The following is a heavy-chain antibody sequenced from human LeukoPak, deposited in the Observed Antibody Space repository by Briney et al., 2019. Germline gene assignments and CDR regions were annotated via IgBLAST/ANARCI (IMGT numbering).Heavy chain of an antibody. CDR1: GYTFTGYY. Sequence: AASVKVSCKASGYTFTGYYMHWLRQAPGQGLEWMGWINPNSGDTNYAQEFQGRVTMTRDTPISTAYMELTWLRSDDTAVYYCARDGTFGVISMPSDYWGQGTLVTVSS. CDR3: ARDGTFGVISMPSDY. D-gene: IGHD3-3*01. J-gene: IGHJ4*02. V-gene: IGHV1-2*02. CDR2: INPNSGDT.